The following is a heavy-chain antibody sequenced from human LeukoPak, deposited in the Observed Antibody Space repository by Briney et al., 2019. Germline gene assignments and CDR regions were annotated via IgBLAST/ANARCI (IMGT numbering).Heavy chain of an antibody. CDR3: ARDRDCSSTSCDYGMDV. D-gene: IGHD2-2*01. Sequence: PSQTLSLTCTVSGGSISSGGYYWSWLRQHPGKGLEWIGYIYYSGNTYYNPSLKSRITISVDTSKNQFSLKLSSVTAADTAVYYCARDRDCSSTSCDYGMDVWGQGTTVTVSS. J-gene: IGHJ6*02. CDR2: IYYSGNT. V-gene: IGHV4-31*03. CDR1: GGSISSGGYY.